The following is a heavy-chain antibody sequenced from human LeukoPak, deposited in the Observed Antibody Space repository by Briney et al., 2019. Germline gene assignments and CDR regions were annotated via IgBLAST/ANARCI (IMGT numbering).Heavy chain of an antibody. CDR3: ARGRGPRIAAPFFHIYYYMDV. J-gene: IGHJ6*03. Sequence: SETLSLTCTVSGGSISSYYWSWIRQPPGKGLEWIGYIYYSGSTNYNPSLKSRVTISVDTSKNQFSLKLSSVTAADAAVYYCARGRGPRIAAPFFHIYYYMDVWGKGTTVTVSS. CDR2: IYYSGST. V-gene: IGHV4-59*12. CDR1: GGSISSYY. D-gene: IGHD6-13*01.